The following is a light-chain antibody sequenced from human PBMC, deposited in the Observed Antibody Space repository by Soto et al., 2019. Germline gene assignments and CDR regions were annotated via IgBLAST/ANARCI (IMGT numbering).Light chain of an antibody. CDR3: QVWDTKV. V-gene: IGLV3-21*04. Sequence: SYELTQPPSVSVAPGKTASITCGGNNIGSKDVHWYQQKPGQAPVLVIYYDSDRPSGFPERFSGSNSGNTATLTISRVEVGDEAYYYSQVWDTKVFGGGTQLTVL. CDR1: NIGSKD. J-gene: IGLJ2*01. CDR2: YDS.